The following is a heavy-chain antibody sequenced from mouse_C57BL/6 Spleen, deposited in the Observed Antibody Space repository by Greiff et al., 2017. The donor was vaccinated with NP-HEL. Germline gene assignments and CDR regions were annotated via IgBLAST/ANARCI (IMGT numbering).Heavy chain of an antibody. J-gene: IGHJ4*01. D-gene: IGHD1-1*01. V-gene: IGHV3-6*01. Sequence: SLKNRISITRDTSKNQFFLKLNSVTTEDTATYYCARAPDYYGSSYGYAMDYWGQGTSVTVSS. CDR3: ARAPDYYGSSYGYAMDY.